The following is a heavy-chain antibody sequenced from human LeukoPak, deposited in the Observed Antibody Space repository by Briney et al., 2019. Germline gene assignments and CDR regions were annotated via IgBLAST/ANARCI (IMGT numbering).Heavy chain of an antibody. CDR3: ARPAAAGLQNYYYYMDV. Sequence: SETLSLTCTVPGGSISSSSYYWGWIRQPPGKGLEWIGSIYYSGSTYYNPSLKSRVTISVDTSKNQFSLKLSSVTAADTAVYYCARPAAAGLQNYYYYMDVWGKGTTVTVSS. J-gene: IGHJ6*03. CDR2: IYYSGST. CDR1: GGSISSSSYY. D-gene: IGHD6-13*01. V-gene: IGHV4-39*01.